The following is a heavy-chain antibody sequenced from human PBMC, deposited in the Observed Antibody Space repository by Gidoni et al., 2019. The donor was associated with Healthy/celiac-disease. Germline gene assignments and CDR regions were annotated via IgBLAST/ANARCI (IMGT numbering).Heavy chain of an antibody. CDR3: ARAGAYYYDSSGYFRYYYYYYMDV. CDR2: INHSGST. Sequence: QVQLQQWGAGLLKPSETLSLNCAVYGGSFSGYYWSWIRQPPGKGLEWIGEINHSGSTNYNPSLKSRVTISVDTSKNQFSLKLSSVTAADTAVYYCARAGAYYYDSSGYFRYYYYYYMDVWGKGTTVTVSS. CDR1: GGSFSGYY. D-gene: IGHD3-22*01. J-gene: IGHJ6*03. V-gene: IGHV4-34*01.